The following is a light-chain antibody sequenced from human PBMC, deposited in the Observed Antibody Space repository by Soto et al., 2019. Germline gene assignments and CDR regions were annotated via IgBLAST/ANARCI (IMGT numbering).Light chain of an antibody. V-gene: IGLV2-14*01. J-gene: IGLJ2*01. CDR1: SSDVGAYNY. CDR2: EVS. Sequence: QSALTQPASVSGSPGQSITISCTGTSSDVGAYNYVSWYQQHPGKAPKLMIFEVSDRPSGVSNRFSGSKSGNTASLTISGLHAEDAADYYCSSYTSSNTLVFGGGTQLTVL. CDR3: SSYTSSNTLV.